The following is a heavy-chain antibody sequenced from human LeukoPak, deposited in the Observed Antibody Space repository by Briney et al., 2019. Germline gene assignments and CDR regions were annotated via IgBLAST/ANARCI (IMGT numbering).Heavy chain of an antibody. CDR3: ARLHYYNIIGHSDY. V-gene: IGHV5-51*01. CDR1: GYPFGNYW. D-gene: IGHD3-22*01. J-gene: IGHJ4*02. CDR2: IFPGDSDA. Sequence: GESLKISCKGSGYPFGNYWIAWVRQMPGKGLEWMGIIFPGDSDATYSPSFQGQVTISTEKSIDTAYLQWTGLRASDTAMYYYARLHYYNIIGHSDYWGQGTQVTVSS.